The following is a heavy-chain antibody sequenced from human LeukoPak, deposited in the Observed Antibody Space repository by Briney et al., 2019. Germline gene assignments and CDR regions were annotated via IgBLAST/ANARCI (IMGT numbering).Heavy chain of an antibody. D-gene: IGHD2-2*01. CDR3: ATGYCSSTSCSDFDY. V-gene: IGHV1-24*01. Sequence: ASVKVSCKVSGYTLTELSMHWVRQAPGKGLEWMGGFYPEDGETIYAQKFQGRVTMTEDTSTDTAYMELSSLRSEDTAVYYCATGYCSSTSCSDFDYWGQGTLVTVSS. CDR1: GYTLTELS. J-gene: IGHJ4*02. CDR2: FYPEDGET.